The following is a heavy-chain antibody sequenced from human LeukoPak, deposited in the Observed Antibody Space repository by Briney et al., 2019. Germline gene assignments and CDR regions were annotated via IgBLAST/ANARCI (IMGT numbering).Heavy chain of an antibody. V-gene: IGHV4-34*01. Sequence: SETLCLTCAVYGGSFSGYYWSWIRQPPGKGLEWIGEINHSGSTNYNPSLKSRVTISVDTSKNQFSLKLSSVTAADTAVYYCARIPRRITMVRGVITGFDYWGQGTLVTVSS. CDR2: INHSGST. CDR1: GGSFSGYY. D-gene: IGHD3-10*01. CDR3: ARIPRRITMVRGVITGFDY. J-gene: IGHJ4*02.